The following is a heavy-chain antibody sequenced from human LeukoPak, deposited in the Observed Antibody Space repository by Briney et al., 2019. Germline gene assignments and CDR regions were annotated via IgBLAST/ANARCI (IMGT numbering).Heavy chain of an antibody. Sequence: SETLSLTCAVYGGSFSGYYWSWIRQPPGKGLEWIGEINHSGSTNYNPSLKSQVTISVDTSKNQFSLKLSSVTAADTAVYYCARGRRYYYDSSGSEAFDIWGQGTMVTVSS. V-gene: IGHV4-34*01. CDR3: ARGRRYYYDSSGSEAFDI. CDR2: INHSGST. D-gene: IGHD3-22*01. CDR1: GGSFSGYY. J-gene: IGHJ3*02.